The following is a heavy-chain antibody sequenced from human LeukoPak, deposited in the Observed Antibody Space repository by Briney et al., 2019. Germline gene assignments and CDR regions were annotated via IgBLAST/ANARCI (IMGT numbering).Heavy chain of an antibody. J-gene: IGHJ4*02. V-gene: IGHV4-4*02. CDR2: IYHSGST. D-gene: IGHD5-12*01. Sequence: SETLCLTCAVSGGSISSSNWWSWVRQPPGKGLEWIGEIYHSGSTNYNPSLKSRVTISVDKSKNQFSLKLSSVTAADTAVYYCARDKGGYDSKLWDYWGQGTLVTVSS. CDR3: ARDKGGYDSKLWDY. CDR1: GGSISSSNW.